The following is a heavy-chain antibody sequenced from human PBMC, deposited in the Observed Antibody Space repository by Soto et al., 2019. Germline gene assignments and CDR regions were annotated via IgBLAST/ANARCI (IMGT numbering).Heavy chain of an antibody. V-gene: IGHV4-4*02. D-gene: IGHD1-1*01. CDR2: IYHSGST. CDR1: GGSISSSNW. CDR3: AGVQVATTETFDY. Sequence: PSETLSLTCAVSGGSISSSNWWSWVRQPPGKGLEWIGEIYHSGSTNYNPSLKSRVTISVDKSKNQFSLKLSSVTAADTAVYYYAGVQVATTETFDYWGQGTLVTVSS. J-gene: IGHJ4*02.